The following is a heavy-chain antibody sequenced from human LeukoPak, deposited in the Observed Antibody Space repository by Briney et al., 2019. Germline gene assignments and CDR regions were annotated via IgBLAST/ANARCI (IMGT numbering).Heavy chain of an antibody. CDR3: ARISGSGSSYYFDW. J-gene: IGHJ4*02. V-gene: IGHV3-7*01. Sequence: GGSLRLSVAACRFTFSSYWMSWVRQAPGKGLEWVGNIKQDGSEKYYVDSVKGRFNISRDNAKNSLYLQMISLRAEDTALYYCARISGSGSSYYFDWWGQGTLVTVSS. D-gene: IGHD3-10*01. CDR2: IKQDGSEK. CDR1: RFTFSSYW.